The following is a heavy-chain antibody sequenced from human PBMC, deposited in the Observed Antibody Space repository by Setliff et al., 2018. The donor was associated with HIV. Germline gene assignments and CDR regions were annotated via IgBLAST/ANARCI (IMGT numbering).Heavy chain of an antibody. J-gene: IGHJ5*02. D-gene: IGHD3-3*01. CDR3: ASQSSTYYDFWSGSMGWFDP. Sequence: SETLSLTCTVSGGSISSGAYYWTWIRQHPEKGLEWIGRIFRSGSTYYNPSLSDRLSISVDTSQNQFSLKLSSVTATDTAVYYCASQSSTYYDFWSGSMGWFDPWGQGTLVTVSS. CDR2: IFRSGST. V-gene: IGHV4-31*03. CDR1: GGSISSGAYY.